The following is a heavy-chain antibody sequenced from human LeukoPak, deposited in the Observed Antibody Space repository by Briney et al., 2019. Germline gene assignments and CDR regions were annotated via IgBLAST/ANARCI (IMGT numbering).Heavy chain of an antibody. D-gene: IGHD3-3*01. Sequence: SETLSLTCTVSGDSISGSSYYWGWIRQPPGKGLEWIGSIYYSGSTYYNPSLKSRVTISVDTSKNQFSLKLSSVTAADTAVYSCASHDFWSGYPKFDYWGQGTLVTVSS. CDR3: ASHDFWSGYPKFDY. J-gene: IGHJ4*02. CDR2: IYYSGST. CDR1: GDSISGSSYY. V-gene: IGHV4-39*01.